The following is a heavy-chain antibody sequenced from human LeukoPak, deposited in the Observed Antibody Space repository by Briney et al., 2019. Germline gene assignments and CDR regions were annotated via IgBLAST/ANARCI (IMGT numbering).Heavy chain of an antibody. J-gene: IGHJ4*02. CDR1: GGSFSGYY. Sequence: SETLSLTYAVYGGSFSGYYWSWIRQPPGKGLEWIGEINHSGSTNYNPSLKSRVTISVDTSKNQFSLKLSSVTAADTAVYYCAREGDSAQVDYWGQGTLVTVSS. V-gene: IGHV4-34*01. CDR3: AREGDSAQVDY. CDR2: INHSGST. D-gene: IGHD1-26*01.